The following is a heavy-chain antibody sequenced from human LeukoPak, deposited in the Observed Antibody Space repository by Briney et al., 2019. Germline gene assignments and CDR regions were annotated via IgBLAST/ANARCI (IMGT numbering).Heavy chain of an antibody. V-gene: IGHV4-59*01. CDR1: GGSISSYY. CDR2: IYYSGST. Sequence: SETLSLTCTVSGGSISSYYWSWIRQPPGKGLEWIGYIYYSGSTNYNPSLKSRVTISVDTSKNQFSLKLSSVTAADTAVYYCAREDSSGYYNYFDYWGQGTLVTVSS. D-gene: IGHD3-22*01. CDR3: AREDSSGYYNYFDY. J-gene: IGHJ4*02.